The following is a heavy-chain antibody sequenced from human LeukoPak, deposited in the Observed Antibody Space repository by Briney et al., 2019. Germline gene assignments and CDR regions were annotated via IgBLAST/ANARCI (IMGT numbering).Heavy chain of an antibody. Sequence: GGSLRLSCAASGSTFSSYAMSWVRQAPGKGLEWVSVISGSDGGTYYADSVKGRFTISRDNSKNTLYLQMNSLRAEDTAVYYCAKDSYDSSGYPDAFDIWGQGTMVTVSS. V-gene: IGHV3-23*01. CDR2: ISGSDGGT. CDR3: AKDSYDSSGYPDAFDI. J-gene: IGHJ3*02. D-gene: IGHD3-22*01. CDR1: GSTFSSYA.